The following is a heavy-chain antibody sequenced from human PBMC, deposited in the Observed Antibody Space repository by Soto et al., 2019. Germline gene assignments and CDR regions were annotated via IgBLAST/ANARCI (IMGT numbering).Heavy chain of an antibody. CDR2: IIPIFGTA. D-gene: IGHD7-27*01. CDR3: AMVWGMGDWGSQENAFDI. CDR1: GGTFSSYA. V-gene: IGHV1-69*13. J-gene: IGHJ3*02. Sequence: ASVKVSCKASGGTFSSYAISWVRQAPGQGLEWMGGIIPIFGTANYAQKFQGRVTITADESTSTAYMELSSLRSEDTAVYYCAMVWGMGDWGSQENAFDIWGQGTMVTVSS.